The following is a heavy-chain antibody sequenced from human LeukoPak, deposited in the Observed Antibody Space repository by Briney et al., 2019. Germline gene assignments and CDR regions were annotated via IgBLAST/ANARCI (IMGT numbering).Heavy chain of an antibody. CDR2: ISGSGGST. D-gene: IGHD2-2*02. CDR1: GFTFSSYA. V-gene: IGHV3-23*01. CDR3: ATGQLLYSRGFDY. J-gene: IGHJ4*02. Sequence: PGGSLRLPCAASGFTFSSYAMSWVRQAPGKGLEWVSAISGSGGSTYYADSVKGRFTISRDNSKNTLYLQMNSLRAEDTAVYYCATGQLLYSRGFDYWGQGTLVTVSS.